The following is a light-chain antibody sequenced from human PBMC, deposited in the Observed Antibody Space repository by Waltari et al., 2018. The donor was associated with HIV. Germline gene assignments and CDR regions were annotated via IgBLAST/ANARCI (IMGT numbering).Light chain of an antibody. J-gene: IGLJ1*01. V-gene: IGLV2-14*03. CDR3: SSYTSNTFFV. CDR2: DVS. Sequence: QSALTQPASVSGSPGQSITISCTGTSSDVGGYNYVSWYQQHPGKAPKLMIYDVSNRPSGGSNRFSGSKSGNTASLTISGLQAEDEADYYCSSYTSNTFFVFGTGTKVTVL. CDR1: SSDVGGYNY.